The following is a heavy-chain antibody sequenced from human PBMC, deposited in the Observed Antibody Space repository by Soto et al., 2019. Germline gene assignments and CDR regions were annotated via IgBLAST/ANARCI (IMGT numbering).Heavy chain of an antibody. CDR3: VMVDNYVTPTPQDV. CDR1: GYIFATYG. Sequence: QVQLVQSGDEVKKPGASVKVSCKAPGYIFATYGIAWVRQAPKQGLKWMGWISPYTGNTHSASKVQGRLTMTTDTSTSTAYMDLGSLTSDDTAVYYCVMVDNYVTPTPQDVWGQGTTVTVSS. CDR2: ISPYTGNT. V-gene: IGHV1-18*01. J-gene: IGHJ6*02. D-gene: IGHD3-16*01.